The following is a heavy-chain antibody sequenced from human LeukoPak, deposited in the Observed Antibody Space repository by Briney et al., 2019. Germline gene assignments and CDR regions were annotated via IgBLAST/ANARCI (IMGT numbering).Heavy chain of an antibody. CDR3: ARARVWFDP. J-gene: IGHJ5*02. Sequence: ASVKVSCKASGYTFTSYGISWVRQAPGQGLEWMGRINPNSGGTNYAQKFQGRVTMTRDTSISTAYMELSRLRSDDTAVYYCARARVWFDPWGQGTLVTVSS. V-gene: IGHV1-2*06. CDR1: GYTFTSYG. CDR2: INPNSGGT.